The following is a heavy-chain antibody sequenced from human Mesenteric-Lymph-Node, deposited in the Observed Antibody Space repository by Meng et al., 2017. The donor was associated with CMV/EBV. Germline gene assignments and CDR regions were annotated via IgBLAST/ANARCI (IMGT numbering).Heavy chain of an antibody. CDR3: ARDDFSYYDSASRDYGMDV. V-gene: IGHV3-74*01. CDR1: GFTFSSYW. D-gene: IGHD3-22*01. Sequence: GESLKISCAASGFTFSSYWMHWVRQAPGKGLVWVSRINSDGSSTSYADSVKGRFTISRDNSKNTLYLQMNSLRAEDTAVYYCARDDFSYYDSASRDYGMDVWGQGTTVTVSS. J-gene: IGHJ6*02. CDR2: INSDGSST.